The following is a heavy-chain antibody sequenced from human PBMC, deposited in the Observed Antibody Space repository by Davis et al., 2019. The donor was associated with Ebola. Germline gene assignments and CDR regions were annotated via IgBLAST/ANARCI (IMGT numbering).Heavy chain of an antibody. CDR3: AKDISGAVSSWYGG. D-gene: IGHD6-13*01. J-gene: IGHJ4*02. CDR1: GFTFDDYA. V-gene: IGHV3-9*01. CDR2: ISWNSGSI. Sequence: SLKISCAASGFTFDDYAMHWVRQAPGKGLEWVSGISWNSGSIGYADSVKGRFTISRDNAKNSLYLQMNSLRAEDTALYYCAKDISGAVSSWYGGWGQGTLVTVSS.